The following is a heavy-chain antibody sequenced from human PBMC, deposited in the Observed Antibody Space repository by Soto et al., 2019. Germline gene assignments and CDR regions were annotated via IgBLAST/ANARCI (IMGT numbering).Heavy chain of an antibody. CDR3: AKDRWFLEWFLDY. CDR1: GFTFSSYG. Sequence: GGSLRLSCAASGFTFSSYGMHWVRQAPGKGLEWVAVISYDGSNKYYADSVKGRFTISRDNSKNTLYLQMNSLRAEDTAVYYCAKDRWFLEWFLDYWGQGTLVTVS. J-gene: IGHJ4*02. CDR2: ISYDGSNK. D-gene: IGHD3-3*01. V-gene: IGHV3-30*18.